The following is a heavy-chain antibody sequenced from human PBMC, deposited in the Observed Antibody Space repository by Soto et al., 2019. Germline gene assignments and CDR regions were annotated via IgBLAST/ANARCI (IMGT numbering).Heavy chain of an antibody. CDR3: ARDLNSGLNDY. D-gene: IGHD6-19*01. Sequence: ASVKVSCKASGYTFTSYAIGWVRQAPGQGLEWMGWISAYNGNTHYAQKLQGRVTMTTDTSTSTAYMELRSLRSDDTAVYYCARDLNSGLNDYWGQGTLVTVSS. J-gene: IGHJ4*02. CDR1: GYTFTSYA. V-gene: IGHV1-18*01. CDR2: ISAYNGNT.